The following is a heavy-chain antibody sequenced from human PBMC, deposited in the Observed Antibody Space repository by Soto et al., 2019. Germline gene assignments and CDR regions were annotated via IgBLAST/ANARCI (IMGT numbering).Heavy chain of an antibody. CDR2: IYYSGST. CDR3: ARHVGTSHFDY. CDR1: GGSISSSSYY. V-gene: IGHV4-39*01. Sequence: SETLSLTCTVSGGSISSSSYYWGWIRQPPGKGLEWIGSIYYSGSTYYNPSLKSRVTISVDTSKNQFSLKLSSVTAADTAVYYCARHVGTSHFDYWGQGTLVPSPQ. D-gene: IGHD1-7*01. J-gene: IGHJ4*02.